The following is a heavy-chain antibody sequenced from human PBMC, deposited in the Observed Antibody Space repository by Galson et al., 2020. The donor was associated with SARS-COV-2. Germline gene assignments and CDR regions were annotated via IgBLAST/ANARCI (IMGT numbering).Heavy chain of an antibody. D-gene: IGHD3-9*01. CDR3: ARGRDDILTGYWKA. CDR2: INHSGST. CDR1: GGSFSGYY. V-gene: IGHV4-34*01. J-gene: IGHJ5*02. Sequence: SETLSLTCAVYGGSFSGYYWSWIRQPPGKGLEWIGEINHSGSTNYNPTLKSRVTISVDTSKNQFSLKLSSVTAADTAVYYCARGRDDILTGYWKAWGQGTLVTVSS.